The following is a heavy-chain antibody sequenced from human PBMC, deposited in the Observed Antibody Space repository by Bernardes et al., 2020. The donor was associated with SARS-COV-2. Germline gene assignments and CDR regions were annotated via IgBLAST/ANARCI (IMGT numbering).Heavy chain of an antibody. J-gene: IGHJ4*02. Sequence: ESLSLTCTVSGGSFSTYYWSWIRQPAGEGLEWIGRIDTRGSTIYNPSLQSRVIMSVDTLKSQFSLSLSSVTAADTALYYCARSRGGYDHLDYWGQGTLVTVSS. V-gene: IGHV4-4*07. CDR2: IDTRGST. D-gene: IGHD5-12*01. CDR3: ARSRGGYDHLDY. CDR1: GGSFSTYY.